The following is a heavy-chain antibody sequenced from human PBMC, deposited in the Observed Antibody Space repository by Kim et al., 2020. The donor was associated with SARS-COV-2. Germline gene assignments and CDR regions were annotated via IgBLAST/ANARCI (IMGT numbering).Heavy chain of an antibody. J-gene: IGHJ5*02. CDR3: ARLFSGSYWFDP. Sequence: YSPSFQGQVTISADKSISTAYLQWSSLKASDTAMYYCARLFSGSYWFDPWGQGTLVTVSS. V-gene: IGHV5-51*01. D-gene: IGHD3-10*02.